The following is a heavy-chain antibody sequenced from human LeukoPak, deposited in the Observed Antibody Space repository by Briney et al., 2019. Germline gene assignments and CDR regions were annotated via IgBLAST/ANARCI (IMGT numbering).Heavy chain of an antibody. CDR3: ANDRLGALYYFDSSGYYRLDY. CDR2: ISYDGSNK. J-gene: IGHJ4*02. V-gene: IGHV3-30*18. CDR1: EFTFSSYG. Sequence: PGGSLRLSCAASEFTFSSYGMRWVRQAPGKGLEWVAVISYDGSNKYYADTVKGRFTISRDNSNNTLYLQMNSLRAEDTAVYYCANDRLGALYYFDSSGYYRLDYWGQGTLVTVSS. D-gene: IGHD3-22*01.